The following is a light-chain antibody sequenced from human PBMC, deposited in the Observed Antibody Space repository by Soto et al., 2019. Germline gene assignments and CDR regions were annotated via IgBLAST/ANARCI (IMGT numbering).Light chain of an antibody. Sequence: EIVLTQSPGTLSLSPGSRSPLSGTATPSVSSTSLAWYQQKPGQDPRLLIYGASTRATGIPDRFSGSGSGTDFTLNISSVETEEFALYYCQQYGTSMWTVGQGTKVDIK. V-gene: IGKV3-20*01. J-gene: IGKJ1*01. CDR3: QQYGTSMWT. CDR1: PSVSSTS. CDR2: GAS.